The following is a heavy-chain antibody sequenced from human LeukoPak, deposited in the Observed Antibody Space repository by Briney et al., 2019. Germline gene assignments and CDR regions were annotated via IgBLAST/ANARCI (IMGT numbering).Heavy chain of an antibody. D-gene: IGHD3-3*01. CDR3: AKDTTAPPHYDFWSGYYGSWFDP. V-gene: IGHV3-23*01. J-gene: IGHJ5*02. CDR2: ISGSGGST. Sequence: GGSLRLSCAASGFTFSSYAMSWVRQAPGKGLEWVSAISGSGGSTYYADSVKGRFTISRDNSKNTLYLQMNSLRAEDTAVYYCAKDTTAPPHYDFWSGYYGSWFDPWGQGTLVTVSS. CDR1: GFTFSSYA.